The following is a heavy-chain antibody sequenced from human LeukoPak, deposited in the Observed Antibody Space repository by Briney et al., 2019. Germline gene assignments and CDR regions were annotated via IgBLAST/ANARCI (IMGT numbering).Heavy chain of an antibody. V-gene: IGHV3-74*01. CDR1: GCTFSSYW. J-gene: IGHJ6*03. CDR3: ARDLFIAAAGLNYYMDV. CDR2: INSDGSST. Sequence: GRSLTLSCAASGCTFSSYWMHWVRQAPGKGLVWVSRINSDGSSTSYADSVKGRFTISRDSAKNTLYLQMNSLRVEDTAVYYCARDLFIAAAGLNYYMDVWGKGTTVTVSS. D-gene: IGHD6-13*01.